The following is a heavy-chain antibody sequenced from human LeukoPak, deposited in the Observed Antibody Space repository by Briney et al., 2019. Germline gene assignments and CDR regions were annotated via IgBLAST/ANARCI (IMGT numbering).Heavy chain of an antibody. D-gene: IGHD5-24*01. J-gene: IGHJ6*03. CDR1: GGSFSGYY. CDR3: ARRSSRDGYNYYYYMDV. Sequence: PSETLSLTCAVYGGSFSGYYWSWIRQPPGKGLEWIGEINHSGSTNYNPSLKSRVTISVDTSKNQFSLKLSSVTAADTAVYYCARRSSRDGYNYYYYMDVWGKGTTVTISS. CDR2: INHSGST. V-gene: IGHV4-34*01.